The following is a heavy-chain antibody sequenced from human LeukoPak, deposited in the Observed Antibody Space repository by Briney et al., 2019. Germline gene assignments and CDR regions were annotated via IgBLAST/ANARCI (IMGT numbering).Heavy chain of an antibody. CDR2: IYYSGST. J-gene: IGHJ6*02. D-gene: IGHD6-13*01. CDR3: ARDLVSQQLPPDYYYGMDV. V-gene: IGHV4-39*07. Sequence: TSETLSLTCTVSGGSISSSSYYWGWIRQPPGKGLEWIGSIYYSGSTYYNPSLKSRVTISVDTSKNQFSLKLSSVTAADTAVYYCARDLVSQQLPPDYYYGMDVWGQGTTVTVSS. CDR1: GGSISSSSYY.